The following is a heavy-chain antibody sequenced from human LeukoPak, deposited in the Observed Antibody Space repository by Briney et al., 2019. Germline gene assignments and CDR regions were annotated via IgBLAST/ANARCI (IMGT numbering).Heavy chain of an antibody. V-gene: IGHV4-39*01. CDR2: IYYSGNT. CDR3: ARPRVGTYSYDY. Sequence: ETPSLTCTVSGGSISSSSYYWGWIRHPPGKGLEWIGSIYYSGNTYYNPSHKSRVTISVDTSKNQLSVKLRSVTAADTAVYYCARPRVGTYSYDYWGQATLVTV. D-gene: IGHD3-10*01. CDR1: GGSISSSSYY. J-gene: IGHJ4*02.